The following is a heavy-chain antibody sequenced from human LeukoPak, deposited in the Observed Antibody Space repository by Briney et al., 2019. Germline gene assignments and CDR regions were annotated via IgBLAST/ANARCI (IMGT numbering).Heavy chain of an antibody. Sequence: SETLSLTCTVSGVSISSGGYYWSWLRQHPGKGLEWIGYIYYSGSTYYNPSLKSRVTISVDTSKNQFSLKLSSVTAADTAVYYCACRCYDFWSGYGPYFDYWGQGTLVTVSS. D-gene: IGHD3-3*01. CDR2: IYYSGST. CDR1: GVSISSGGYY. J-gene: IGHJ4*02. V-gene: IGHV4-31*03. CDR3: ACRCYDFWSGYGPYFDY.